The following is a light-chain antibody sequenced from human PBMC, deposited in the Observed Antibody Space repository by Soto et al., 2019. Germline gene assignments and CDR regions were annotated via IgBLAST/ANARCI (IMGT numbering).Light chain of an antibody. J-gene: IGLJ2*01. CDR3: SSYTSSSTLVV. CDR2: DVS. CDR1: SSDVGGYNY. V-gene: IGLV2-14*03. Sequence: QSALTQPASVTGSPGQSITISCTGTSSDVGGYNYVSWYQQHPGKAPKVMIYDVSYRPSGVSNRFSGSKSDNTASLTISGLQVEDEADYYCSSYTSSSTLVVFGGGTNLTVL.